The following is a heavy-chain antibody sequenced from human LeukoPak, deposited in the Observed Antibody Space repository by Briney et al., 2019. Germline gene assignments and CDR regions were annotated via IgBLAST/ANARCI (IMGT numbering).Heavy chain of an antibody. J-gene: IGHJ4*02. CDR2: ISYDGSNK. CDR1: GGTFSSYA. CDR3: ARTPHSGSYSHFDY. D-gene: IGHD1-26*01. Sequence: SCKASGGTFSSYAMHWVRQAPGKGLEWVAVISYDGSNKYYADSVKGRFTISRDNSKNTLYLQMNSLRAEDTAVYYCARTPHSGSYSHFDYWGQGTLVTVSS. V-gene: IGHV3-30-3*01.